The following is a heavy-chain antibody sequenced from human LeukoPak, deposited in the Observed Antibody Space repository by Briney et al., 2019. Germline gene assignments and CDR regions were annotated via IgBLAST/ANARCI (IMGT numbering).Heavy chain of an antibody. V-gene: IGHV3-21*01. CDR2: MSRSSNYI. D-gene: IGHD3-9*01. CDR3: ARESLYYDILTGYYSEGVFDY. J-gene: IGHJ4*02. CDR1: GFTFSSYS. Sequence: GGSLRLSCAASGFTFSSYSMNWVRQAPGTGLEWVSSMSRSSNYIYYADSVKGRFTISRDNAKNSLYLQMNSLRAEDTAVYYCARESLYYDILTGYYSEGVFDYWGQGTLVTVSS.